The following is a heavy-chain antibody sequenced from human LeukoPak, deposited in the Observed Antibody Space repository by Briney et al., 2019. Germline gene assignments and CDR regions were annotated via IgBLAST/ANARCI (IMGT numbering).Heavy chain of an antibody. V-gene: IGHV1-69*05. CDR3: ARVTASGEYYYYYMDV. CDR1: GYTFTGYY. CDR2: IIPIFGTA. D-gene: IGHD7-27*01. J-gene: IGHJ6*03. Sequence: GASVKVSCKASGYTFTGYYMHWVRQAPGQGPEWMGWIIPIFGTANYAQKFQGRVTITTDESTSTAYMELSSLRSEDTAVYYCARVTASGEYYYYYMDVWGKGTTVTVSS.